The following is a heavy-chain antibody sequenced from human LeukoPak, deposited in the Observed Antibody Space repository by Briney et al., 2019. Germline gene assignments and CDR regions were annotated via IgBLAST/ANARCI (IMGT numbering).Heavy chain of an antibody. CDR2: INHSGST. CDR3: AREPVGVAGYFDY. Sequence: SETLSLTCTVSGYSISSGYYWGWIRQPPGKGLEWIGEINHSGSTNYNPSLKSRVTISVDTSKNQFSLKLSSVTAADTAVYYCAREPVGVAGYFDYWGQGTLVTVSS. D-gene: IGHD6-19*01. V-gene: IGHV4-38-2*02. J-gene: IGHJ4*02. CDR1: GYSISSGYY.